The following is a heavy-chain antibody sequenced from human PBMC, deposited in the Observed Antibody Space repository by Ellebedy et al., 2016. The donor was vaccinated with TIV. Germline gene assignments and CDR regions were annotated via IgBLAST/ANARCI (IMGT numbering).Heavy chain of an antibody. CDR2: ISGNGRNT. V-gene: IGHV3-23*01. D-gene: IGHD7-27*01. Sequence: GESLKISCAASGFTFSNYTMTWVRQAPGKGLEWVSAISGNGRNTHYANSLKDRFTVSRDNSRNTLYLQLDSLRGEDMAVYYCAQTNWGSGGFYGMDVWGQGTTVTVSS. CDR1: GFTFSNYT. CDR3: AQTNWGSGGFYGMDV. J-gene: IGHJ6*02.